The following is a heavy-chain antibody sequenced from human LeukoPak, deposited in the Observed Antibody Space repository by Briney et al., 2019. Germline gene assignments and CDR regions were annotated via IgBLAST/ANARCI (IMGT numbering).Heavy chain of an antibody. CDR1: GGTFSSYA. CDR2: IIPIFGTA. J-gene: IGHJ5*02. CDR3: ARVAVAGTFWFDP. V-gene: IGHV1-69*01. Sequence: GSSVKVSCKASGGTFSSYAISWVRQAPGQGLEWMGGIIPIFGTANYAQKFQGRVTITADESTSTAYMELSSLRSDDTAVYYCARVAVAGTFWFDPWGQGTLVTVSS. D-gene: IGHD6-19*01.